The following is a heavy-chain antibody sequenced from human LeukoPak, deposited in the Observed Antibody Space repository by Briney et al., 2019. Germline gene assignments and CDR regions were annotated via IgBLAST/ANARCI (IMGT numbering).Heavy chain of an antibody. CDR1: GFAFSSFA. CDR3: TKELHVAVAVADYYYFYMDV. D-gene: IGHD6-19*01. V-gene: IGHV3-23*01. Sequence: GGSLRLSCAASGFAFSSFAMGWVRQSPGKGLEWLSTINGGGNTAFYSDSVKGRFTISRDNSKNTLYLHMDSLRPDDTATYYCTKELHVAVAVADYYYFYMDVWGRGTAVTVSS. CDR2: INGGGNTA. J-gene: IGHJ6*03.